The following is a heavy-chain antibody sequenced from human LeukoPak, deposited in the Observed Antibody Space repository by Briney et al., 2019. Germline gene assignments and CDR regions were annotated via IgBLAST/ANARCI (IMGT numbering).Heavy chain of an antibody. CDR2: IYYSGST. Sequence: PSQTLSLTCTVSGGSISSGDYYWSWIRQPPGKGLEWIGYIYYSGSTYYNPSLKSRVTTSVDTSKNQFSLKLSSVTAADTAVYYCARVRSYYYDSSGERARWYFDLWGRGTLVTVSS. D-gene: IGHD3-22*01. CDR1: GGSISSGDYY. CDR3: ARVRSYYYDSSGERARWYFDL. J-gene: IGHJ2*01. V-gene: IGHV4-30-4*01.